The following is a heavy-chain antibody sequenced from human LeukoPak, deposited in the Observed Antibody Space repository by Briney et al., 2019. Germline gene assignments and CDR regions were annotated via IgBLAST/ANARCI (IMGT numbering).Heavy chain of an antibody. D-gene: IGHD4-23*01. CDR2: ISSSSSYI. CDR3: ARDGDYGGNSNY. J-gene: IGHJ4*02. V-gene: IGHV3-21*01. CDR1: GFTFSPYW. Sequence: GGSLRLSCAASGFTFSPYWMNWVRRAPGKGLEWVSSISSSSSYIYYADSVKGRFTISRDNAKNSLYLQMNSLRAEDTAVYYCARDGDYGGNSNYWGQGTLVTVSP.